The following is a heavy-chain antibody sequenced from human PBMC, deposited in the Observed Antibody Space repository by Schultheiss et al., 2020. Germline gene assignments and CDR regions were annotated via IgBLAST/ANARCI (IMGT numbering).Heavy chain of an antibody. CDR1: GFTFSSYS. J-gene: IGHJ4*02. D-gene: IGHD2-2*02. V-gene: IGHV3-21*01. Sequence: GGSLRLSCAASGFTFSSYSMNWVRQATGKGLEWVSSISSSSSYIYYADSVKGRFTISRDNAKNSLYLQMNSLRAEDTAVYYCASSPRDIVVVTAAIVLWGQGTLVTVSS. CDR2: ISSSSSYI. CDR3: ASSPRDIVVVTAAIVL.